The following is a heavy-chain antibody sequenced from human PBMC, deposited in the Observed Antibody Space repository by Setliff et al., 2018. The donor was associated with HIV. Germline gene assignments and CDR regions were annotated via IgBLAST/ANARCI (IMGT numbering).Heavy chain of an antibody. Sequence: SETLSLTCTVSGGSMSSYYWSWIRQPPGKGLEWVGYIYYSGSTNYNPSLKSRVSISVDTSKIQFSLKLSSVTAADTAMYYCARHPPHDSTWPYYYYGMDVWGQGTTVTVSS. J-gene: IGHJ6*02. CDR2: IYYSGST. V-gene: IGHV4-59*01. CDR1: GGSMSSYY. CDR3: ARHPPHDSTWPYYYYGMDV. D-gene: IGHD6-13*01.